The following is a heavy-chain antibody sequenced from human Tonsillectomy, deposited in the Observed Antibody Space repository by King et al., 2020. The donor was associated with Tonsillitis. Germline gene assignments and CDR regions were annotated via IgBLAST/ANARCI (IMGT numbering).Heavy chain of an antibody. CDR2: ISWGSGSI. CDR3: AKDLGARIAAAA. J-gene: IGHJ5*02. V-gene: IGHV3-9*01. CDR1: GFTFDDYA. Sequence: DVQLVESGGGLVQPGRSLRLSCEASGFTFDDYAMHWVRQAPGKGLEWVSTISWGSGSIGYADSVRGRFTISRDNAKNSLYLQMNSLRPEDTALYYCAKDLGARIAAAAWGQGTLVIVSS. D-gene: IGHD6-13*01.